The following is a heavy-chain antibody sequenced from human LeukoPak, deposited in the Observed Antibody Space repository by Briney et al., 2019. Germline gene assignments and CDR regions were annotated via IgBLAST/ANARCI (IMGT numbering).Heavy chain of an antibody. J-gene: IGHJ4*01. CDR3: ARAERRGGDY. V-gene: IGHV3-7*05. CDR1: GFTFSTYW. CDR2: TNHDGSEK. Sequence: GGSLRLSCEASGFTFSTYWITWVRQAPGKGLEWVATTNHDGSEKYFVDSVKGRFTISRDNAKNSLYLQMNSLRAEDTAVYYCARAERRGGDYWGQGTLVTVSS. D-gene: IGHD2-15*01.